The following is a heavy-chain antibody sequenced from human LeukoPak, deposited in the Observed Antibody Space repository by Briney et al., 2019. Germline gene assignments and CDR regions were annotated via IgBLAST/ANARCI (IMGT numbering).Heavy chain of an antibody. J-gene: IGHJ4*02. V-gene: IGHV4-59*01. Sequence: EPSETLSLTCTVSDGSISSYYWSWIRQPPGQGLEWIGYVYYSGSTNYNPSLKSRVTISVDTSKNQFSLKLSSVTAADTAVYYCARGTPYSGSYAYWGQGTLVTVSS. CDR2: VYYSGST. CDR1: DGSISSYY. D-gene: IGHD1-26*01. CDR3: ARGTPYSGSYAY.